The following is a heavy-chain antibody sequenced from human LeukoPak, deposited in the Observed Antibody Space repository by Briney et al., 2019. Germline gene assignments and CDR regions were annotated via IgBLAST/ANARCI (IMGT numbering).Heavy chain of an antibody. V-gene: IGHV3-21*01. J-gene: IGHJ4*02. CDR1: GFTFSSYS. CDR3: ERVLGKTSVIDFDY. CDR2: ISSISRYI. Sequence: GGSLRLACAASGFTFSSYSMNSVRQAPGKGLEWVPSISSISRYIYDAESVKGRFTISIDDAKNPLYLQMKIRRSEDTALYYCERVLGKTSVIDFDYSGQGTLVTVSS. D-gene: IGHD7-27*01.